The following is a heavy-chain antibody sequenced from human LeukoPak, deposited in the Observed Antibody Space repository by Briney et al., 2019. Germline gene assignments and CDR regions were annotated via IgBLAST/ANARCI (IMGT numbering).Heavy chain of an antibody. J-gene: IGHJ6*03. CDR1: GGSISTSSYY. CDR3: ARHKMVRGIGYYYYMDV. Sequence: SXTLSXTCTVSGGSISTSSYYWGWVRQPPGRGLQWVGSIYYRGSTYYNPSLKSRVIISGDTSKNQFSLKLSSVTAADTAVFYCARHKMVRGIGYYYYMDVWGKGTTVTISS. CDR2: IYYRGST. D-gene: IGHD3-10*01. V-gene: IGHV4-39*01.